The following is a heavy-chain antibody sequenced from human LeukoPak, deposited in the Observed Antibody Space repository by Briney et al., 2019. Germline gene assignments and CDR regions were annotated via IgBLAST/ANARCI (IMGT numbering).Heavy chain of an antibody. V-gene: IGHV1-46*01. D-gene: IGHD4-17*01. CDR1: GDTFTSYY. CDR3: ARDQTYGDYGGIPDY. Sequence: ASVKVSCKASGDTFTSYYMHWVRQAPGQGLEWMGIINPSGGSTSYAQKFQGRVTLTRDTSTSTVYMELSSLRSEDTAVYYCARDQTYGDYGGIPDYWGQGTLVTVSS. CDR2: INPSGGST. J-gene: IGHJ4*02.